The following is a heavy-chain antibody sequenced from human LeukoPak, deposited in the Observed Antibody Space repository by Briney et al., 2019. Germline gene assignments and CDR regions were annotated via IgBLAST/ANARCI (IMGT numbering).Heavy chain of an antibody. CDR1: GFTFSGSA. V-gene: IGHV3-73*01. J-gene: IGHJ4*02. Sequence: GGSLRLSCAASGFTFSGSAMHWVRQASGKGLEWVGRIRSKANSYATVYAASVKGRFTISRDDSKNTAYLQMNSLKTEDTAVYYCTMIVGKIDYWGQGTLVTVSS. CDR2: IRSKANSYAT. CDR3: TMIVGKIDY. D-gene: IGHD3-22*01.